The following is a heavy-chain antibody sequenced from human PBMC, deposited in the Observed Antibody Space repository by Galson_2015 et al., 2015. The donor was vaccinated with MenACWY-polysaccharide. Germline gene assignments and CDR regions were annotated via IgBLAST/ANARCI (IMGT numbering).Heavy chain of an antibody. J-gene: IGHJ3*02. CDR3: AKVGRGELRDAFDI. V-gene: IGHV3-30*18. Sequence: RQAPGKGLEWVAVISYDGSNKYYADSVKGRFTISRDNSKNTLYLQMNSLRAEDTAVYYCAKVGRGELRDAFDIWGQGTMVTVSS. CDR2: ISYDGSNK. D-gene: IGHD1-26*01.